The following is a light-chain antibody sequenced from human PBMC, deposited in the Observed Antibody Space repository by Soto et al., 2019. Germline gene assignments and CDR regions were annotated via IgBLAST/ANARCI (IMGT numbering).Light chain of an antibody. CDR1: QTVSSSN. CDR3: QQYDNSPYT. V-gene: IGKV3-20*01. CDR2: GAS. J-gene: IGKJ2*01. Sequence: VLTQSPGTLSLSPGGRATLSCRARQTVSSSNLAWYQKKHGQAPRVVIYGASTRATGIPDRFSGSGSGTDFTLTISRLEPEDFAVYYCQQYDNSPYTFGQGTNLEIK.